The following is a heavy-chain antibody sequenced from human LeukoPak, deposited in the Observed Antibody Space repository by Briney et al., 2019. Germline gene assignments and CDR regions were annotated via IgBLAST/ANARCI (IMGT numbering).Heavy chain of an antibody. Sequence: GGSLRLSCAASGFTFSSYAMSWVRQAPGKGLEWVSGISGSGVNTYYADSVKGRFTISRDNSKNTLYVQVNSLGTEDTAAYYCAKGSYYDSSGSFYFDYWGQGTLVTVSS. D-gene: IGHD3-22*01. V-gene: IGHV3-23*01. CDR1: GFTFSSYA. J-gene: IGHJ4*02. CDR3: AKGSYYDSSGSFYFDY. CDR2: ISGSGVNT.